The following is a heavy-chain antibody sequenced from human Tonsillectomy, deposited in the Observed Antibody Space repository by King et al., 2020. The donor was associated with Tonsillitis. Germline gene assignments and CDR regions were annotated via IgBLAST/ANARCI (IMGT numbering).Heavy chain of an antibody. V-gene: IGHV3-9*01. CDR3: AKAWYNSGWCVGFDC. D-gene: IGHD6-19*01. CDR2: ISWNSTSI. CDR1: GFTFDDYA. J-gene: IGHJ4*02. Sequence: VQLVESGGGLVQPGRSLRLSCAASGFTFDDYAMHWVRQGPGKGLEWVAGISWNSTSINYADSVKGRFTISRDNAKNDGYLQMNSLRAEDTAFYYCAKAWYNSGWCVGFDCWGPGTLVTVSS.